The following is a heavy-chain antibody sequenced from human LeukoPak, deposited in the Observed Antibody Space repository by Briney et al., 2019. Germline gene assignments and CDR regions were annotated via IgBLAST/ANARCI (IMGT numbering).Heavy chain of an antibody. Sequence: PETLSLTCALYVGSFSGYYWSWIRQPPGKGLEGMGEINHSGSTNYNPSLKSRGTISVDTSKNQFSLKLSSVTAADTAVYHCARHAYYSSGSYFDSFDPWGPGTLVTVSS. J-gene: IGHJ5*02. D-gene: IGHD3-10*01. CDR1: VGSFSGYY. CDR3: ARHAYYSSGSYFDSFDP. V-gene: IGHV4-34*01. CDR2: INHSGST.